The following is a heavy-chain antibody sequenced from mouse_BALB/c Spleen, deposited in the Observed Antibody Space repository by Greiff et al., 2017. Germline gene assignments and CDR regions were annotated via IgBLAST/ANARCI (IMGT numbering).Heavy chain of an antibody. CDR1: GYSITSGYS. V-gene: IGHV3-1*02. J-gene: IGHJ3*01. CDR3: ARGELGRFAY. D-gene: IGHD4-1*01. CDR2: IHYSGST. Sequence: EVKLQESGPDLVKPSQSLSLTCTVTGYSITSGYSWHWIRQFPGNKLEWMGYIHYSGSTNYNPSLKSRISITRDTSKNQFFLQLNSVTTEDTATYYCARGELGRFAYWGQGTLVTVSA.